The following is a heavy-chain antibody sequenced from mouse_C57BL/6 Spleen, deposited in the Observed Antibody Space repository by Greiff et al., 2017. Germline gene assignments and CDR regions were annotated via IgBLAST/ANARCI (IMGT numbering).Heavy chain of an antibody. CDR3: GRDGYGSSFNFDY. Sequence: QVQLQQSGPELVKPGASVKISCKASGYAFSSSWMNWVKQRPGKGLEWIGRIYPGDGDTNYNGKFKGKATLTADKSSSTAYMQLSNLTSEDSAVYFCGRDGYGSSFNFDYWGQGTTLTVSS. D-gene: IGHD1-1*01. V-gene: IGHV1-82*01. CDR2: IYPGDGDT. J-gene: IGHJ2*01. CDR1: GYAFSSSW.